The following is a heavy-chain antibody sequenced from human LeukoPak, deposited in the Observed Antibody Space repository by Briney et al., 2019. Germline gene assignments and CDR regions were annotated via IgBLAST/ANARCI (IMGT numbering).Heavy chain of an antibody. CDR1: GYTFTGYY. CDR3: ARVRGSSSSPPDYYYYYMDV. CDR2: INPNSGGT. J-gene: IGHJ6*03. V-gene: IGHV1-2*02. Sequence: ASVKVSCKASGYTFTGYYMHWVRRAPGQGLEWMGWINPNSGGTNYAQKFQGRVTMTRDTSISTAYMELSRLRSDDTAVYYCARVRGSSSSPPDYYYYYMDVWGKGTTVTVSS. D-gene: IGHD6-13*01.